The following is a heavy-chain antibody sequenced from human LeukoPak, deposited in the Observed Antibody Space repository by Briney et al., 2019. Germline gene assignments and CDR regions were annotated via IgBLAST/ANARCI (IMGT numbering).Heavy chain of an antibody. CDR2: INHSGST. CDR3: ASGGDYYGWNY. CDR1: GGSFSGYY. V-gene: IGHV4-34*01. J-gene: IGHJ4*02. D-gene: IGHD3-10*01. Sequence: PSETLSLTCAVYGGSFSGYYWSWIRQPPGKGLEWIGEINHSGSTNYNPSLKSRVTISVDKSKNQFSLKLSSVADADTAVYYCASGGDYYGWNYWGQGTLVTVSS.